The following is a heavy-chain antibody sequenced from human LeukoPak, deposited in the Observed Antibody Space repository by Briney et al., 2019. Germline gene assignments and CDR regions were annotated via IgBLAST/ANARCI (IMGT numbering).Heavy chain of an antibody. CDR3: ARGATWYSSRWYINY. CDR2: ISYDGRNK. J-gene: IGHJ4*02. D-gene: IGHD6-13*01. V-gene: IGHV3-30*04. CDR1: GFTFSSYP. Sequence: GGSLSLSCAASGFTFSSYPIHWVRQAPGRGLEWVAVISYDGRNKYYADSVKGRFTISRDNSNNTLFLEMNSLRPEDTALYYCARGATWYSSRWYINYWGQGTLVTVSS.